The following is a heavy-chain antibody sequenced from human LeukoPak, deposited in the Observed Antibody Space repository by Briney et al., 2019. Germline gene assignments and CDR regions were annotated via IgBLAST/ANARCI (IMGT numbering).Heavy chain of an antibody. CDR3: ARNTSVYAAGWFDP. CDR1: GFTFSSYW. Sequence: GGSLRLSCAASGFTFSSYWMTWVRQAPGKGLEWVANIKQDGSEKYYVDSVKGRFTISRDNAKNSLYLQMNSLRAEDTAMYYCARNTSVYAAGWFDPCGQGTLVTAAS. V-gene: IGHV3-7*01. CDR2: IKQDGSEK. D-gene: IGHD5/OR15-5a*01. J-gene: IGHJ5*02.